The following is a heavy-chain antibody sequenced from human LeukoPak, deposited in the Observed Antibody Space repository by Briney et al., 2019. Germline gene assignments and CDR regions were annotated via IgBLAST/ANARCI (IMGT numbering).Heavy chain of an antibody. D-gene: IGHD4-11*01. CDR2: ISYDGSNK. Sequence: PGGSLRLSCAASGFTFSSYAMHWVRQAPGKGLEWVAVISYDGSNKYYADSVKGRFTISRDNSKNTLYLQMNSLRAEDTAVYYCARGASPVTREDWFDPWGQGTLVTVSS. J-gene: IGHJ5*02. CDR1: GFTFSSYA. V-gene: IGHV3-30-3*01. CDR3: ARGASPVTREDWFDP.